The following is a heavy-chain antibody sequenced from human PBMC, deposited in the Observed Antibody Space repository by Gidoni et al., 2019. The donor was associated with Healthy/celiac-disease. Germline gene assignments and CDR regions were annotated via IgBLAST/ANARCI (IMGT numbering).Heavy chain of an antibody. J-gene: IGHJ6*02. CDR1: GGTFSSYA. CDR3: ARAKQPGAYYYYYGMDV. V-gene: IGHV1-69*06. Sequence: QVQLVQSGAEVKKPGSSVKVSCKASGGTFSSYAISWVRQAPGQGLEWMGGIIPIFGTANYAQKFQGRVTITADKSTSTAYMELSSLRSEDTAVYYCARAKQPGAYYYYYGMDVWGQGTTVTVSS. CDR2: IIPIFGTA. D-gene: IGHD6-13*01.